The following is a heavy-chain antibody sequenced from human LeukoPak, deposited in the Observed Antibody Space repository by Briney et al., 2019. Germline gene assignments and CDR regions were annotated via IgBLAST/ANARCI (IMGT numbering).Heavy chain of an antibody. D-gene: IGHD6-6*01. CDR3: ARDQQLEGGNWFDP. J-gene: IGHJ5*02. CDR2: ISAYNGNT. V-gene: IGHV1-18*01. CDR1: GYTFTSYG. Sequence: ASVKVSCKASGYTFTSYGIIWVRQAPGQGLEWMGWISAYNGNTNYAQKLQGRVTMTTDTSTSTAYMELRSLRSDDTAVYYCARDQQLEGGNWFDPWGQGTLVTVSS.